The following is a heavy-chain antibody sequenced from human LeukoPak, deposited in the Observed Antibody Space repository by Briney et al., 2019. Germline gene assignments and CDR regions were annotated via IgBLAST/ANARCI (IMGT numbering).Heavy chain of an antibody. Sequence: GGSLRLSCAASRITISNNYVSWVRQAPGKGLEWVSVIYGGDATYYADSVKGRFTISRDNAKNSLYLQMNSLRDEDTAVYYCARDTGYYDSSGYYLYNWFDPWGQGTLVTVSS. CDR2: IYGGDAT. CDR3: ARDTGYYDSSGYYLYNWFDP. D-gene: IGHD3-22*01. V-gene: IGHV3-66*01. J-gene: IGHJ5*02. CDR1: RITISNNY.